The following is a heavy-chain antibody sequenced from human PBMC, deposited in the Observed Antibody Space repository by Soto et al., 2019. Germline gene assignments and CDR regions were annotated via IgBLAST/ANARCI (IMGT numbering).Heavy chain of an antibody. Sequence: VQLVESGGGLVQPGRSLRLSCTASAFTFGAFAMHWVRQVPGKGLEWVSGINWNGNYIGYADSVKGRFTVSRDNAKNSLYLQMNRLRPEYTALYFCARAPTGGTWPVYFDWWGRGTLVNVSS. V-gene: IGHV3-9*01. CDR3: ARAPTGGTWPVYFDW. CDR1: AFTFGAFA. J-gene: IGHJ4*02. CDR2: INWNGNYI. D-gene: IGHD2-15*01.